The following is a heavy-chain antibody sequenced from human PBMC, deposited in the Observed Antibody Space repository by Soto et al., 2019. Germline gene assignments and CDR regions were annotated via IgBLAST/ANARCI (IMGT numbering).Heavy chain of an antibody. J-gene: IGHJ4*02. CDR2: IIPIFGTA. CDR3: ARDHGSSGLLDY. Sequence: SVKVSCKASGGTFSSYAISWVRQAPGQGLEWMGGIIPIFGTANYAQKFQGRATITADKSTSTAYMELSSLRSEDTAVYYCARDHGSSGLLDYWGQGTLVTVS. V-gene: IGHV1-69*06. CDR1: GGTFSSYA. D-gene: IGHD3-22*01.